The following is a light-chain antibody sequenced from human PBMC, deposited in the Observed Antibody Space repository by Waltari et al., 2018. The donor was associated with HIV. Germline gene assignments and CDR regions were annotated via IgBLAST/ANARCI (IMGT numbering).Light chain of an antibody. V-gene: IGLV2-14*01. J-gene: IGLJ3*02. CDR2: EVD. CDR1: DSDFGFYNF. Sequence: SALTQPASVSGFPGQSITIPCTGADSDFGFYNFVSWYQQRPGKVPKVILYEVDRRASGVSVLFSGSKSGNAASLTISGLQTEAEADYYCASYTANHTVMFGGGTKVTVL. CDR3: ASYTANHTVM.